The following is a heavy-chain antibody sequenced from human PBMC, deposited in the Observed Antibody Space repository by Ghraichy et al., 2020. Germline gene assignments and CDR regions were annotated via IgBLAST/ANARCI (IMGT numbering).Heavy chain of an antibody. J-gene: IGHJ3*02. CDR2: IYYSGST. D-gene: IGHD3-22*01. CDR1: GGSISSYY. V-gene: IGHV4-59*01. Sequence: ESLNISCTVSGGSISSYYWSWIRQPPGKGLEWIGYIYYSGSTNYNPSLKSRVTISVDTSKNQFSLKLSSVTAADTAVYYCARYPRGGRHYYDSSGYAFDIWGQGTMVTVSS. CDR3: ARYPRGGRHYYDSSGYAFDI.